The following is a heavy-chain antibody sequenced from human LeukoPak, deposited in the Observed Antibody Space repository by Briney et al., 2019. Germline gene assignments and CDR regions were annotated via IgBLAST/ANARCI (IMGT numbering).Heavy chain of an antibody. CDR1: GFTFSSHA. V-gene: IGHV3-23*01. D-gene: IGHD2-2*01. J-gene: IGHJ4*02. CDR2: ICGSDDNT. CDR3: AKTTSASCYHPLDY. Sequence: GGSLRLSCAASGFTFSSHAMIWVRQAPGKGLEWVSVICGSDDNTYYADSVKGRFTISRDNSRNTLYLQMNSLRVDDTAIYYCAKTTSASCYHPLDYWGQGTLVTVSS.